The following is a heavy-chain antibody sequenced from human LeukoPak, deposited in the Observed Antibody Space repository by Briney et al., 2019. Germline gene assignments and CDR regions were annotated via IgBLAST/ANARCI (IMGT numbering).Heavy chain of an antibody. CDR3: ARVGYNSAFDI. Sequence: PSETLSLTCTVSGGSLSRGSYYWSWIRQHPGKALEWIAYVYYSGSTYYNPSLQSRITMSVDTSKNQFSLKLSSVTAADTAVYYCARVGYNSAFDIWGQRTMVTVSS. J-gene: IGHJ3*02. CDR1: GGSLSRGSYY. D-gene: IGHD5-24*01. CDR2: VYYSGST. V-gene: IGHV4-31*03.